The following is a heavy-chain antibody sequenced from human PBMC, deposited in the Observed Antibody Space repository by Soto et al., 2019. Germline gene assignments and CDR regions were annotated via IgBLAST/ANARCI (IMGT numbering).Heavy chain of an antibody. CDR2: IYWDDDK. J-gene: IGHJ5*02. CDR1: GFSLSTSGVG. D-gene: IGHD3-3*01. V-gene: IGHV2-5*02. CDR3: AHLYGGFLEWFRFDP. Sequence: SGPTLVNPTQSLTLTCTFSGFSLSTSGVGVGWIRQPPGKALEWLALIYWDDDKRYSPSLKSRLTITKDTSKNQVVLTMTNMDPVDTATYYCAHLYGGFLEWFRFDPWGQGTLVTVSS.